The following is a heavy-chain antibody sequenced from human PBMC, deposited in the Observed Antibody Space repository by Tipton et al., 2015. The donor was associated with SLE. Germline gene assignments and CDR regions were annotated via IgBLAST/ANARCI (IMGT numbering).Heavy chain of an antibody. V-gene: IGHV3-74*01. CDR1: GFTFSHFW. D-gene: IGHD3-16*01. Sequence: SLRLSCATSGFTFSHFWMHWVRQAPGKGPVWVSRIRTDGGFTRYADSVKGRFTISRDNAKNMVYLQMNSLRAEDTAVYYCARNLGSYYGMDVWGQGTTVTVSS. J-gene: IGHJ6*02. CDR3: ARNLGSYYGMDV. CDR2: IRTDGGFT.